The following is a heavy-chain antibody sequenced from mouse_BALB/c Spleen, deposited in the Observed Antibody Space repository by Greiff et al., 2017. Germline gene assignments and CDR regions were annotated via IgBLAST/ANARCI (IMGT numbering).Heavy chain of an antibody. Sequence: EVQRVESGGGLVQPGGSLKLSCAASGFTFSSYTMSWVRQTPEKRLEWVAYISNGGGSTYYPDTVKGRFTISRDNAKNTLYLQMSSLKSEDTAMYYCARHPPLRLQAMDYWGQGTSVTVSS. CDR1: GFTFSSYT. V-gene: IGHV5-12-2*01. CDR3: ARHPPLRLQAMDY. D-gene: IGHD1-2*01. CDR2: ISNGGGST. J-gene: IGHJ4*01.